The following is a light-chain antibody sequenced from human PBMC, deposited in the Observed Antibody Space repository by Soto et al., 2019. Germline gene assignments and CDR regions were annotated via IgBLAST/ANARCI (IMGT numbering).Light chain of an antibody. V-gene: IGKV3-15*01. J-gene: IGKJ1*01. CDR3: QQYQNRWK. CDR2: DAS. Sequence: EIVMTQSPATLSVSPGERVTLSCSASHSVTSRLAWYQQKPGQPPRLLIYDASTRATGIPVRFSGSGSGTEITLTISSLKSEDFAVDYWQQYQNRWKVGQDTKVEI. CDR1: HSVTSR.